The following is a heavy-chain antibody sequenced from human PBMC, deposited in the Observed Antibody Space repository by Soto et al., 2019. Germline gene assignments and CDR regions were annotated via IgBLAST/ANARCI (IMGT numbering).Heavy chain of an antibody. Sequence: QVQLVQSGAEVKKPGSSVKVSCKASGGTFSSYAISWVRQAPGQGLEWMGGIIPIFGTANYAQKLQGRVTITADESTSTAYMELSSLRSKDTAVYYCARVEGVYAVTTKNGMDVWGQGTTVTVSS. CDR3: ARVEGVYAVTTKNGMDV. D-gene: IGHD4-17*01. J-gene: IGHJ6*02. V-gene: IGHV1-69*01. CDR2: IIPIFGTA. CDR1: GGTFSSYA.